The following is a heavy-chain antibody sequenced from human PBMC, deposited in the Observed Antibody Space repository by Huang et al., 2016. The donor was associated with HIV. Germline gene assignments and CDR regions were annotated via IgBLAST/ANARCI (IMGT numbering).Heavy chain of an antibody. V-gene: IGHV3-21*01. CDR2: ISKSDEYI. CDR3: ARNQWLDY. J-gene: IGHJ4*02. CDR1: GFDFNGDT. Sequence: EVQLVESGGGLVKRGGSLRLSCAASGFDFNGDTMNGVRQAPGKGLEWVSSISKSDEYIYYADSVKGRFTISRDNAKKSVYLQMKGLRAEDTAVYYCARNQWLDYWGQGTLVTVSS. D-gene: IGHD6-19*01.